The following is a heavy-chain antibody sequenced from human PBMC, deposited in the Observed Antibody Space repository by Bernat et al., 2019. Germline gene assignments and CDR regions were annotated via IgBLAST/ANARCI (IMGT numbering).Heavy chain of an antibody. J-gene: IGHJ4*02. D-gene: IGHD3-3*01. V-gene: IGHV3-33*01. Sequence: QVQLVESGGGVVQPGRSLRLSCAASGFTFSSYGMHWVRQAPGKGLEWVAVIWYDGSNKYYADSVKGRFTISRDNSKNTLYLQMNSLRAEDTAVYYCAGDLAYYDFWSGYFGLDYWGQGTLVTVSS. CDR3: AGDLAYYDFWSGYFGLDY. CDR1: GFTFSSYG. CDR2: IWYDGSNK.